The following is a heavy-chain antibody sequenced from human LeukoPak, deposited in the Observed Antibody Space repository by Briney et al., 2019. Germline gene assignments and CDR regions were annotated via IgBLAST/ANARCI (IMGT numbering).Heavy chain of an antibody. J-gene: IGHJ4*02. V-gene: IGHV4-38-2*02. CDR2: IYHGGST. CDR3: ARDSWPEVVRFDY. D-gene: IGHD1-14*01. Sequence: SETLSLTCTVSGGSISSYYWVWIRQPPGKGLEWIGSIYHGGSTYYNPSLKSRVTISIDTSKNQFSLKLRSVTAADTAVYYCARDSWPEVVRFDYWGQGTLVTVSS. CDR1: GGSISSYY.